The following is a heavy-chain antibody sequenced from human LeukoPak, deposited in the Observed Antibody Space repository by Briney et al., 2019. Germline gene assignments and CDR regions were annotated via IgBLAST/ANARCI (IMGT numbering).Heavy chain of an antibody. CDR3: ARETLYGDYDPNWFDP. Sequence: SVTLSLTCTVSGVSISSSNSYWGWIRQPPGKGLEWIGSIYYSGNTYYNASLKSQVSISIDTSKNQFSLKLSSVTAADTAVYYCARETLYGDYDPNWFDPWGQGTLVTVSS. D-gene: IGHD4-17*01. V-gene: IGHV4-39*07. J-gene: IGHJ5*02. CDR2: IYYSGNT. CDR1: GVSISSSNSY.